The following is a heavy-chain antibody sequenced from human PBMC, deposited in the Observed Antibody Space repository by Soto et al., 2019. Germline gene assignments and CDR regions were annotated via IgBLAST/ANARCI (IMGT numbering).Heavy chain of an antibody. CDR1: GFTFSSYW. V-gene: IGHV3-7*01. CDR2: IKQDGSEK. J-gene: IGHJ4*02. D-gene: IGHD4-17*01. CDR3: ARGTYGDYGGGWFDY. Sequence: EVQLVESGGGLVQPGGSLRLSCAASGFTFSSYWMSWVRQAPGKGLEWVANIKQDGSEKYYVDSVKGRFTISRDNAKNSLYLQMNSLRAEDTAVYYCARGTYGDYGGGWFDYWGQGTLVTVSS.